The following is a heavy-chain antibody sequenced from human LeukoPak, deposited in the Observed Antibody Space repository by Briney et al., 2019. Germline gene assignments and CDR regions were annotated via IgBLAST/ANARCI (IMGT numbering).Heavy chain of an antibody. J-gene: IGHJ4*02. CDR1: GYTLTELS. D-gene: IGHD6-13*01. Sequence: GASVKVSCKVSGYTLTELSMHWVRQAPGKGLEWMGGFDPEDGETIYAQKFQGRVTMTEDTSTGTAYMELSSLRSEDTAVYYCATASYSSSWYALDYWGQGTLVTVSS. CDR2: FDPEDGET. CDR3: ATASYSSSWYALDY. V-gene: IGHV1-24*01.